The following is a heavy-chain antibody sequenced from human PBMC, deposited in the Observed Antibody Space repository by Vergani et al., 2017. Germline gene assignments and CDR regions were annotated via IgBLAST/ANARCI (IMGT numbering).Heavy chain of an antibody. V-gene: IGHV4-34*01. CDR1: GGSFSGYY. J-gene: IGHJ4*02. CDR2: INHSGST. CDR3: ARSALSAGVDY. Sequence: QVQLQQWGAGLLKPSETLSLTCAVYGGSFSGYYWSWIRQPPGKGLEWIGEINHSGSTNYNPSRKSRVTISVDKSKNQFSLKLSSVTAADTAVYYCARSALSAGVDYWGQGTLVTVSS. D-gene: IGHD6-13*01.